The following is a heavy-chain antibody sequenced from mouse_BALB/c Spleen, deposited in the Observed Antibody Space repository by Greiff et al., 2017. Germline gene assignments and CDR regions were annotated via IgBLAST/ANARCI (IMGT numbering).Heavy chain of an antibody. J-gene: IGHJ4*01. V-gene: IGHV3-6*02. CDR2: ISYDGSN. Sequence: EVQVVESGPGLVKPSQSLSLTCSVTGYSITSGYYWNWIRQFPGNKLEWMGYISYDGSNNYNPSLKNRISITRDTSKNQFFLKLNSVTTEDTATYYCARDEGSFRGDYWGQGTSVTVSS. CDR3: ARDEGSFRGDY. CDR1: GYSITSGYY.